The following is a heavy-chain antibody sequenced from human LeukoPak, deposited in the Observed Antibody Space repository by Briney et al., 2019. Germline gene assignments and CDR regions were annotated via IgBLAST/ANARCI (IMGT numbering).Heavy chain of an antibody. Sequence: SLRLSCAASGFTFDDYAMHWVRQAPGKGLEWVSGISWNSGSIGYADSVKGRFTISRDNAKNSLYLQMNSLRAEDTALYYCAKGTSGYDYSGHYFDYWGQGTLVTVSS. CDR1: GFTFDDYA. CDR2: ISWNSGSI. CDR3: AKGTSGYDYSGHYFDY. V-gene: IGHV3-9*01. J-gene: IGHJ4*02. D-gene: IGHD5-12*01.